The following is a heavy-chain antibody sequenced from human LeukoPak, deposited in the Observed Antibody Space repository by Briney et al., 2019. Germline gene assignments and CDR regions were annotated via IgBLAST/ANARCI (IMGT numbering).Heavy chain of an antibody. CDR1: GFTFSTYA. V-gene: IGHV3-23*01. CDR2: ISGDNPGT. J-gene: IGHJ4*02. D-gene: IGHD2-15*01. Sequence: GGSLRLSCAASGFTFSTYAMSWVRQTPGKGLEWVAAISGDNPGTYPANSVKGRFTISRDNSKNTLHLQMSGLRAEDTARYYCAKAPVGHCSGAFCYHFDSWGQGTLVTVSS. CDR3: AKAPVGHCSGAFCYHFDS.